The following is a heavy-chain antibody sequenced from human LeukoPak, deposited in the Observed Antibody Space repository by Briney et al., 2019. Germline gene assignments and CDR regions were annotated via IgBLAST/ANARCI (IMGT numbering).Heavy chain of an antibody. V-gene: IGHV3-21*01. CDR1: GLTFSSYW. J-gene: IGHJ4*02. CDR3: ARETYYYDRSGYSRTFDY. Sequence: PGGSLRLSCAASGLTFSSYWMSWVRQAPGRGLEWASSISGSSSSISYADSVKGRFTISRDSAKNSLHLQMSSLRAEDTAVYYCARETYYYDRSGYSRTFDYWGQGALVTVSS. CDR2: ISGSSSSI. D-gene: IGHD3-22*01.